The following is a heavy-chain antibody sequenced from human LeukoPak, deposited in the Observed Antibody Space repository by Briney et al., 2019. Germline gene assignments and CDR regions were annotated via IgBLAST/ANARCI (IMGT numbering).Heavy chain of an antibody. CDR1: GFSLTASGMC. J-gene: IGHJ4*02. Sequence: SGPTLVNPTQTLTLTCTFSGFSLTASGMCVTWIRQPPGKALEWLARIDWDDDKYYSTSLKTRLTISKDTSKNQVVLTMTDMDPVDTATYYCARFQRGDPDALDYWGQGTLVTVSS. V-gene: IGHV2-70*11. CDR2: IDWDDDK. D-gene: IGHD7-27*01. CDR3: ARFQRGDPDALDY.